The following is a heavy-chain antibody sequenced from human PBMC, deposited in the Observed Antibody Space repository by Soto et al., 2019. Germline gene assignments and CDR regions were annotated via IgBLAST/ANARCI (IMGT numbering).Heavy chain of an antibody. V-gene: IGHV1-69*13. D-gene: IGHD3-9*01. Sequence: SVKVSCKASGGTFSSYAISWVRQAPGQGLEWMGGIIPIFGTANYAQKFQGRVTITADESTSTASMELSSLRSEDPAVYSCARGKRDFDPNYYGMDVWGQGTTVTVSS. J-gene: IGHJ6*02. CDR2: IIPIFGTA. CDR3: ARGKRDFDPNYYGMDV. CDR1: GGTFSSYA.